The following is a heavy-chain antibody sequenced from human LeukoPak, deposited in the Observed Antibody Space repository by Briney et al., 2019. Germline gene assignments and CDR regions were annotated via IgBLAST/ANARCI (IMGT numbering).Heavy chain of an antibody. J-gene: IGHJ4*02. CDR1: GFTFSDYY. CDR2: ISSSSSYT. Sequence: GGSLRLSCAASGFTFSDYYMSWIRQAPGKGLEWVSYISSSSSYTNYADSVKGRFTISRDNAKNSLYLQMNSLRAEDTAVYYCARVHRDYDFWSGYYTTWCFDYWGQGTLVTVSS. V-gene: IGHV3-11*06. D-gene: IGHD3-3*01. CDR3: ARVHRDYDFWSGYYTTWCFDY.